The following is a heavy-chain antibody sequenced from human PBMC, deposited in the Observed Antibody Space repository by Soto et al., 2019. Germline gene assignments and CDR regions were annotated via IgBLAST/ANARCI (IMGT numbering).Heavy chain of an antibody. Sequence: GASVKVSCKASGYTFTNYAMHWVRQAPGQRLEWMGWITADYGNTKYSQKFQGRVTITRDTSASTAYMQMSSLRSEDTAVYYCARRSSELRYFDWSNYYYYGMDVWGQGTTVTVSS. CDR1: GYTFTNYA. V-gene: IGHV1-3*01. J-gene: IGHJ6*02. CDR2: ITADYGNT. CDR3: ARRSSELRYFDWSNYYYYGMDV. D-gene: IGHD3-9*01.